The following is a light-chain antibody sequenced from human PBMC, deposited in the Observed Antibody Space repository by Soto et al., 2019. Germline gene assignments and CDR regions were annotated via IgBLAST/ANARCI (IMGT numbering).Light chain of an antibody. Sequence: EIVLTQSPGTLSLSPGERATLSCRASQSISSSYLAWYQQKPGQAPRLLIYGISSRATGIPDRFSGGGSGADFTLTISRLEPEDFGVYYCQQYHNSILMFGQGTKVDI. CDR1: QSISSSY. CDR3: QQYHNSILM. J-gene: IGKJ1*01. V-gene: IGKV3-20*01. CDR2: GIS.